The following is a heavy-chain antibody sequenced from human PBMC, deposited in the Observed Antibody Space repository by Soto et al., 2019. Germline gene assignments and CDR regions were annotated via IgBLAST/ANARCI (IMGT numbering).Heavy chain of an antibody. CDR2: IKSKTDGWTT. V-gene: IGHV3-15*07. J-gene: IGHJ4*02. CDR1: GFTFCNAW. CDR3: AKDFNSYFDY. Sequence: PGGSLSLSCAASGFTFCNAWMNWVGQAPGKGLEWVGRIKSKTDGWTTDFAASVKGRFAISRDDSKNMVYLQMNSLTAEDTAVYYCAKDFNSYFDYWGQGTLVTVSS.